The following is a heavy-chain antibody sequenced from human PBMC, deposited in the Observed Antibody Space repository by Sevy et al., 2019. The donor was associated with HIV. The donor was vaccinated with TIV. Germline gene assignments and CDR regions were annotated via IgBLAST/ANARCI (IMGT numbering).Heavy chain of an antibody. CDR3: TRGYYYDSSGYCDY. V-gene: IGHV3-49*03. CDR2: IRSKAYGGAT. J-gene: IGHJ4*02. CDR1: GFTFGDYA. D-gene: IGHD3-22*01. Sequence: GGSLRLSCTGSGFTFGDYAMSWFRQAPGMGLEWVGFIRSKAYGGATEYAASVKGRFTISVDDSKSFADLQMNSLKTEYKAVYYCTRGYYYDSSGYCDYWGQGTLVTVSS.